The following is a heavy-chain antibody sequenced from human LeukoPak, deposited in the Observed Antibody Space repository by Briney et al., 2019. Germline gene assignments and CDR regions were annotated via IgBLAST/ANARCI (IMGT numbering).Heavy chain of an antibody. J-gene: IGHJ6*03. D-gene: IGHD1-26*01. CDR3: AGLGATTSYYYMDV. CDR2: IIPIFGTA. Sequence: SVKVSCKASGYTFTGYYMHWVRQAPGQGLEWMGGIIPIFGTANYAQKFQGRVTITTDESTSTAYMELSSLRSEDTAVYYCAGLGATTSYYYMDVWGKGTTVTVSS. V-gene: IGHV1-69*05. CDR1: GYTFTGYY.